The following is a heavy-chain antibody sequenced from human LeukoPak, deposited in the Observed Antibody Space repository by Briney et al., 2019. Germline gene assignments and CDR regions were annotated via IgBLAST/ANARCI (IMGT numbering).Heavy chain of an antibody. Sequence: ASVKVSCKASGYTFTSYDINWVRQATGQGLEWMGWMNPNSGNTGYAQKFQGRVTMTRNTSISTAYMELSSLRPEDTAVYYCARVVVRGVHPLGYWGQGTLVTVSS. CDR2: MNPNSGNT. CDR1: GYTFTSYD. D-gene: IGHD3-10*01. V-gene: IGHV1-8*01. J-gene: IGHJ4*02. CDR3: ARVVVRGVHPLGY.